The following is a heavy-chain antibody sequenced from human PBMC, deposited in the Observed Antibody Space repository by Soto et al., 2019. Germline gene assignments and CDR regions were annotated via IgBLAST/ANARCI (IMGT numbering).Heavy chain of an antibody. CDR1: GFTFSSYE. J-gene: IGHJ6*02. CDR2: ISSSGSTI. Sequence: PGGSLRLSCAVSGFTFSSYEMNWVRQAPGKGLEWVSYISSSGSTIYYADSVKGRFTISRDNAKNSLYLQMNSLRAEDTAVYYCARFSYGDSSYYSYYGMDVWGQGTTVTV. D-gene: IGHD4-17*01. CDR3: ARFSYGDSSYYSYYGMDV. V-gene: IGHV3-48*03.